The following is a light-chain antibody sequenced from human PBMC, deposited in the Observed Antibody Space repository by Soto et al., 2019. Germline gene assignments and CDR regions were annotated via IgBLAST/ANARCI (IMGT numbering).Light chain of an antibody. Sequence: QSALTQPASVSGSPGQSITISCTGTSSDVGGYNYVSWYQQHPGKAPKLMIYDVSNRPSGVSNRFSGSKSGNTASLTISGRQAEDEADYYCSSYTSRITLYVFGPGTKLTVL. J-gene: IGLJ1*01. CDR2: DVS. V-gene: IGLV2-14*01. CDR1: SSDVGGYNY. CDR3: SSYTSRITLYV.